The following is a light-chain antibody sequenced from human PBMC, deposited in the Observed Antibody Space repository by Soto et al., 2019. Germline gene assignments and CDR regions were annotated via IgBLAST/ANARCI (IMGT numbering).Light chain of an antibody. CDR1: SSDVGGSNY. CDR3: GSYSSSSTLYV. CDR2: DVS. V-gene: IGLV2-14*03. J-gene: IGLJ1*01. Sequence: QSALTQPASVSESPGQSITISCTGTSSDVGGSNYVSWYQQHPGKAPKLMIYDVSNRPSGVSNRFSGSKSGNTASLTISGLQAEDEADYYCGSYSSSSTLYVFGTGTKVTVL.